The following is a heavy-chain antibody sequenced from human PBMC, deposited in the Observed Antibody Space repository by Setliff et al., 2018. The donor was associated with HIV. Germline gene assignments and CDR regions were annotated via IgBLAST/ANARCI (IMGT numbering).Heavy chain of an antibody. J-gene: IGHJ4*02. CDR1: GGSISSSSYY. D-gene: IGHD2-21*02. Sequence: PSETLSLTCTVSGGSISSSSYYWGWIRQPLGKGLEWIGSSYYSGSTDHNPSLKRRVSISLDTSKNQFSLRLNSATAADTAVYYCAREGDGIDFWGQGTLVTVSS. CDR3: AREGDGIDF. V-gene: IGHV4-39*07. CDR2: SYYSGST.